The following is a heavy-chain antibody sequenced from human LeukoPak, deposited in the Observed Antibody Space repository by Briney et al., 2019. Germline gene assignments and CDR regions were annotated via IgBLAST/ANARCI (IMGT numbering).Heavy chain of an antibody. CDR2: INPNSGGT. CDR1: GYTFTGYY. Sequence: ASVKVSCKASGYTFTGYYMHWVRQAPGQGLEWMGWINPNSGGTNYAQKFQGRVTMTRDTSISTAYMELSRLRSGDTAVYYCARDVDSPVCSSTSCYRSGLSWFDPWGQGTLVTVSS. J-gene: IGHJ5*02. V-gene: IGHV1-2*02. CDR3: ARDVDSPVCSSTSCYRSGLSWFDP. D-gene: IGHD2-2*01.